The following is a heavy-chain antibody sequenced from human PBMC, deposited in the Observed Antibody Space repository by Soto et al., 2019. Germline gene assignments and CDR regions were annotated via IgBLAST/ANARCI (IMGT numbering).Heavy chain of an antibody. J-gene: IGHJ6*03. V-gene: IGHV4-61*08. Sequence: SETLSLTCTVSRGSISTNGYSWGWVPQPTGKGLEWIGYIYYSGSTNYNPSLKSRVTISVDTSKNQFSLKLSSVTAADTAVYYCARVLRQSHYYYYMDVWGKGTTVTVSS. CDR1: RGSISTNGYS. CDR3: ARVLRQSHYYYYMDV. CDR2: IYYSGST.